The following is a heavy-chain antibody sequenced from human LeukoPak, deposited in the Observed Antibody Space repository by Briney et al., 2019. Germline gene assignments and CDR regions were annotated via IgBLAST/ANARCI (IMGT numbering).Heavy chain of an antibody. CDR1: GYTLTELS. D-gene: IGHD3-10*01. CDR3: ATDSRLLWFGELPSFDY. CDR2: FDPEDGET. J-gene: IGHJ4*02. V-gene: IGHV1-24*01. Sequence: ASVKVSCKVSGYTLTELSMHWVRQAPGKGLEWMGGFDPEDGETIYAQKFQGRVTMTEGTSTDTAYMELSSLRSEDTAVYYCATDSRLLWFGELPSFDYWGQGTLVTVSS.